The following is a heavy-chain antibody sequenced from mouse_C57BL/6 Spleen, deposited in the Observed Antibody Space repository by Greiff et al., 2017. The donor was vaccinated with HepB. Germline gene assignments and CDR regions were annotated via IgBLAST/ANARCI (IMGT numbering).Heavy chain of an antibody. J-gene: IGHJ2*01. CDR2: INPNYGTT. CDR3: ARLRFSYDYGGSYYFDY. D-gene: IGHD2-4*01. Sequence: VQLQQSGPELVKPGASVKISCKASGYSFTDYYMNWVKQSNGKSLEWIGVINPNYGTTSYNQKFKGKATLTVDQSSSTAYMQLNSLTSEDSAVYYCARLRFSYDYGGSYYFDYWGQGTTLTVSS. V-gene: IGHV1-39*01. CDR1: GYSFTDYY.